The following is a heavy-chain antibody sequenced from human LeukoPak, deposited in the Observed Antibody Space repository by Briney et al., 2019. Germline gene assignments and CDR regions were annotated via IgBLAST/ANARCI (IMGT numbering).Heavy chain of an antibody. V-gene: IGHV4-59*01. Sequence: SETLSLTCTVSGGSISNYYWGWIRQPPGKGLEWIGYIYYSGSTNYNPSLKSRVTISVDTSKNQFSLKLSSVTAADTAVYYCTRRRDGNWFDPWGQGTLVTVSS. J-gene: IGHJ5*02. D-gene: IGHD5-24*01. CDR3: TRRRDGNWFDP. CDR1: GGSISNYY. CDR2: IYYSGST.